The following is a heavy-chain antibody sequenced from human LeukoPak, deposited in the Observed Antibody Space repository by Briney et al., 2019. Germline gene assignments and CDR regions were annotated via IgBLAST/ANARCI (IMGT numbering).Heavy chain of an antibody. CDR3: ARYPRFGTMGLGYYGMDV. CDR1: GGAISTYY. V-gene: IGHV4-59*01. Sequence: PSETLSLTCTVSGGAISTYYWSWIRQTPGMGLEWIGYIYYTGSTNYNPSLKSRVTISVDASKNQFSLKMSSMTAADTAVYYCARYPRFGTMGLGYYGMDVWGQGTTVTVSS. J-gene: IGHJ6*02. CDR2: IYYTGST. D-gene: IGHD3-10*01.